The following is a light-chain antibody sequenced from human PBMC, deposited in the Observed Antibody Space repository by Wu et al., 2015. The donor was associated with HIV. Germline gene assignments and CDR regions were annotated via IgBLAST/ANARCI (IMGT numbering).Light chain of an antibody. CDR1: QSVRYNY. Sequence: EIVLTQSPGTLYLSPGERATLSCRASQSVRYNYLAWYQQKLGQAPRLLIYAASNRAPGIPDRFSGSGSGTDFTLTISRLEPEDFALYYCQQYGSSSITFGQETRLEIK. CDR3: QQYGSSSIT. CDR2: AAS. J-gene: IGKJ5*01. V-gene: IGKV3-20*01.